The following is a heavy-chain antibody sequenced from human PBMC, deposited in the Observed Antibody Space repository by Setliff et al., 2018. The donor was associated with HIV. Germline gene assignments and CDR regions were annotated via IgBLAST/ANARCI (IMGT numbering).Heavy chain of an antibody. CDR3: ARPVSKNFYGMDV. Sequence: SETLSLTCTVSGAPLSSYYLNWIRQPPGKGLEWIGYIFYSGTTNYNPSLKSRVTMSGDTSNNQFSLNLTSVTTADTAVYYCARPVSKNFYGMDVWGLGTTVTVSS. CDR2: IFYSGTT. CDR1: GAPLSSYY. J-gene: IGHJ6*02. V-gene: IGHV4-59*01.